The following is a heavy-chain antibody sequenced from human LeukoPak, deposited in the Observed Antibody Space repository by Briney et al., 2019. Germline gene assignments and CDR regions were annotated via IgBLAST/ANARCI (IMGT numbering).Heavy chain of an antibody. CDR1: GFTFSSYG. D-gene: IGHD3-22*01. V-gene: IGHV3-30*18. CDR2: ISYDGSNK. Sequence: GRSLRLSCAASGFTFSSYGMHWVRQAPGKGLEWVAVISYDGSNKYYADSVKGRFTISRDNSKNTLYLQMNSLRAEDTAVYYCAKAAHYYDSSDNWFDPSGQGTLVTVSS. J-gene: IGHJ5*02. CDR3: AKAAHYYDSSDNWFDP.